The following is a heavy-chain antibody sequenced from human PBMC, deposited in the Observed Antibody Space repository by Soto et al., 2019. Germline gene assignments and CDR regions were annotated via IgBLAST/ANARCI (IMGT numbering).Heavy chain of an antibody. CDR2: ISVYNGNT. Sequence: IQLVQSGAEVKKPGASVKVSCKASGYTFTTFGITWVRQAPGQGLEWMGWISVYNGNTNYAQKLQGRVTLTTDTSTNTAYMELRSLRSDDTAVYYCARGLITEYWGQGTLVTVSS. CDR1: GYTFTTFG. D-gene: IGHD3-16*01. J-gene: IGHJ4*02. V-gene: IGHV1-18*04. CDR3: ARGLITEY.